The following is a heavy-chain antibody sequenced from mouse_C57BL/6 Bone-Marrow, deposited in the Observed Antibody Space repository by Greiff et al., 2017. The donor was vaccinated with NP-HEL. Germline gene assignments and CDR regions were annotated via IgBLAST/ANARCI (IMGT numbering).Heavy chain of an antibody. D-gene: IGHD5-1*01. CDR1: GYSITSGYY. J-gene: IGHJ4*01. Sequence: DVQLQESGPGLVKPSQSLSLTCSVTGYSITSGYYWNWIRQFPGNNLEWMGYISYDGSNNYNPSLKNRISITRDTSKNQFFLKLNSVTTEDTATYYCARDYLYYAMDYWGQGTSVTVSS. CDR2: ISYDGSN. CDR3: ARDYLYYAMDY. V-gene: IGHV3-6*01.